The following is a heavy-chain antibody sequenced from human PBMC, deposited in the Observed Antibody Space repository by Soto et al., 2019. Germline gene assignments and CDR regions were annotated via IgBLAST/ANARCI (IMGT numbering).Heavy chain of an antibody. CDR2: INWNGGST. V-gene: IGHV3-20*01. CDR1: GFAFDDYG. D-gene: IGHD4-17*01. Sequence: GGSLRLSCAASGFAFDDYGMSWVSQAPGKGLEWVSGINWNGGSTGYADSVKGRFTISRDNAKNSLYLQMNSLRAEDTALYHCAIDADGDYASFDIWGQGTMVTVSS. CDR3: AIDADGDYASFDI. J-gene: IGHJ3*02.